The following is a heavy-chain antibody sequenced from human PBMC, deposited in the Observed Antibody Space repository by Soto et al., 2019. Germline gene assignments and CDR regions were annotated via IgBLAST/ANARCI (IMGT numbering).Heavy chain of an antibody. CDR3: GRDGGRDSGGIDY. CDR2: IIPIFGTA. V-gene: IGHV1-69*01. CDR1: GGTFSSYS. Sequence: QVQLVQSGAEVKKPGSSVKVSCKASGGTFSSYSINWVRQAPGQGLEWMGEIIPIFGTANYAQKFQGRVTITADESTSTAYMELSSLRAENTAVYCCGRDGGRDSGGIDYWGQGTLVTVSS. J-gene: IGHJ4*02. D-gene: IGHD1-26*01.